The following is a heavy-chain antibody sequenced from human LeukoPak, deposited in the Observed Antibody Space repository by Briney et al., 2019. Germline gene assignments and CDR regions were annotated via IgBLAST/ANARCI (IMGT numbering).Heavy chain of an antibody. V-gene: IGHV4-4*07. CDR3: ARDVHLHCSSTSCYYHGFDP. CDR1: GGSVSSYY. CDR2: IYTSGST. J-gene: IGHJ5*02. D-gene: IGHD2-2*01. Sequence: PSETLSLTCTVSGGSVSSYYWSWIRQPAGKGLEWIGRIYTSGSTNYNPSLKSRVTMSVDTSKNQFSLKLSSVTAADTAVYYCARDVHLHCSSTSCYYHGFDPWGQGTLVTVSS.